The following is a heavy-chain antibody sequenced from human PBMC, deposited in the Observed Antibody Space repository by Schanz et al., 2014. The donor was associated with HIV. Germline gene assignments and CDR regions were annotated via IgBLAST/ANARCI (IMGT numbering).Heavy chain of an antibody. D-gene: IGHD3-22*01. CDR2: ISTGGERT. Sequence: EVQLLESGGGLVQPGGSLRLSCAASGFPFSNFAMSWVRQDPGRGLEWVSAISTGGERTFYADSVNGRFTISRDNSKNTLYLQMTTLRIDDTAVYYCAKPEYDSRGNSQSHFDYWGQGTLVTVSS. CDR3: AKPEYDSRGNSQSHFDY. CDR1: GFPFSNFA. V-gene: IGHV3-23*01. J-gene: IGHJ4*02.